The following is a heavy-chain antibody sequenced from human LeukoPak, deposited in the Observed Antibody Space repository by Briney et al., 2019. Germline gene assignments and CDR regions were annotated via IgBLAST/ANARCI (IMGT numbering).Heavy chain of an antibody. Sequence: KSSETLSLTCTVSGGSISGYYWSCVRQPTGKGLEWIGYIYYSGSTSYNPSLRSRVTISVDTSKNQFSLKLSSVTAADTAIYYCAKVPKEYSNYNRFDPWGQGTLVAVSS. V-gene: IGHV4-59*01. CDR2: IYYSGST. CDR3: AKVPKEYSNYNRFDP. CDR1: GGSISGYY. J-gene: IGHJ5*02. D-gene: IGHD4-11*01.